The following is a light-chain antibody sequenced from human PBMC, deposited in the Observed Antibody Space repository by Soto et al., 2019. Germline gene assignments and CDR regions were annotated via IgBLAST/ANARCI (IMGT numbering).Light chain of an antibody. V-gene: IGKV3-15*01. CDR3: QEYNTWPWT. CDR1: QSVNNN. Sequence: EIILTQSPATLSVSPGERATLSCRASQSVNNNLAWYQQKLGQAPRVLIYGASTRATGIPARFTGSGSGTEFILTITSPQSEDSAVYYCQEYNTWPWTFGQGTKVDIK. J-gene: IGKJ1*01. CDR2: GAS.